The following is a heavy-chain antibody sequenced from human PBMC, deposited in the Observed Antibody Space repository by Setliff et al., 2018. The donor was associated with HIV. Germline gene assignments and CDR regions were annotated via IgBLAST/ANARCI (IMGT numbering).Heavy chain of an antibody. CDR1: GGSFSGYY. V-gene: IGHV4-34*01. Sequence: SETLSLTCAIYGGSFSGYYWTWIRQPPGKGLEWIGELNHSGGTSYNPSLKSRVTISVDTSKNQFSLELNSVTAADTAVYYCARGIAAAEGYFDYWGQGTLVTVSS. CDR3: ARGIAAAEGYFDY. CDR2: LNHSGGT. D-gene: IGHD6-13*01. J-gene: IGHJ4*02.